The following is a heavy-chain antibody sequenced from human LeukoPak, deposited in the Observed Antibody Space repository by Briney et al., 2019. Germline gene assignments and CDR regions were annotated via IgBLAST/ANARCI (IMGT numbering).Heavy chain of an antibody. CDR1: GYTFTSYG. D-gene: IGHD5-12*01. CDR2: ISAYNGNT. CDR3: ARVWVATTWSVSDY. J-gene: IGHJ4*02. V-gene: IGHV1-18*01. Sequence: ASVKVSCKGSGYTFTSYGISWVRQAPGQGLEWMGWISAYNGNTNYAQKLQGRVTMTTDTSTSTAYMELRSLRSDDTAVYYCARVWVATTWSVSDYWGQGTLVTVSS.